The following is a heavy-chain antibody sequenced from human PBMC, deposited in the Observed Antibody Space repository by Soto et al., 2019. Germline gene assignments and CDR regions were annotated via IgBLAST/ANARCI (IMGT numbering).Heavy chain of an antibody. CDR2: IYWNSDRI. CDR1: GLTVQDYA. Sequence: EVQLVESGGGLVQPGGSLRLSCTGSGLTVQDYAMHWVRQAPGKGLEWVSGIYWNSDRIDYADSVRGRFTVFRDNARNSLYLQMNSLTTEDTAYYYCGKDISAGGMDVWGRGIMVTVSS. J-gene: IGHJ6*04. V-gene: IGHV3-9*01. D-gene: IGHD6-13*01. CDR3: GKDISAGGMDV.